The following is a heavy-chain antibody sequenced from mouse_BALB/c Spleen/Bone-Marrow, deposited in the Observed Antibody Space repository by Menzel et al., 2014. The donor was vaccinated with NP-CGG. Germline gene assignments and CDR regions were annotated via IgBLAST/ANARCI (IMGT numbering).Heavy chain of an antibody. CDR1: GYTFTNYW. D-gene: IGHD1-1*01. Sequence: VQLQQSGAELAKPGASVKMSCKASGYTFTNYWMHWVKQRPGQGLEWIGYINPSTGYTEYNQKFKDKATLTADKSSSTAYMQLNSLTSEDSSVFYCTRRAYGGSYGFAYWGQGTLVTVSA. CDR2: INPSTGYT. CDR3: TRRAYGGSYGFAY. V-gene: IGHV1-7*01. J-gene: IGHJ3*01.